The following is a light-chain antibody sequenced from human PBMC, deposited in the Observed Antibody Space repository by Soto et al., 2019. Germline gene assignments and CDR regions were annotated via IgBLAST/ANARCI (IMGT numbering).Light chain of an antibody. J-gene: IGLJ3*02. CDR3: QSYDSSLSAWV. CDR1: SSNIGAGYD. V-gene: IGLV1-40*01. CDR2: GNS. Sequence: QAVVTQPPSVSGAPGQRVTISCTESSSNIGAGYDVHWYQQLPGTAPKLLIYGNSNRPSGVPDRFSGSKSGTSASLAITGLQDEDEADYYCQSYDSSLSAWVFGGGTKLTVL.